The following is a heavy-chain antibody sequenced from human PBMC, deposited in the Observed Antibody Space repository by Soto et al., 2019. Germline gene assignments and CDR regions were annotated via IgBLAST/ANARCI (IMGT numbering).Heavy chain of an antibody. CDR1: GGSISSYY. CDR2: IYYSGST. V-gene: IGHV4-59*12. Sequence: LSLTCTVSGGSISSYYWSWIRQPPGKGLEWIGYIYYSGSTNYNPSLKSRVTISVDTSKNQFALKLSSVTAADTAVYYWAREVGTTTNWFDPWGQGTLVTVS. CDR3: AREVGTTTNWFDP. D-gene: IGHD1-1*01. J-gene: IGHJ5*02.